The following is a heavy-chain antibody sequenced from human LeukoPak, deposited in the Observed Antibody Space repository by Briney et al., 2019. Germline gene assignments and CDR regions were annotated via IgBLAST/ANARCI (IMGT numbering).Heavy chain of an antibody. J-gene: IGHJ4*02. D-gene: IGHD4-17*01. CDR1: GYTFTASY. CDR3: ARDLVPYGDQDY. V-gene: IGHV1-2*02. CDR2: INPNSGGT. Sequence: GALVKVSCKASGYTFTASYMHWVRQAPGHGLEWMGWINPNSGGTNYAQKFHSRVTMTRDTSISTAYMELSRLGSDDTAVYYCARDLVPYGDQDYWGQGTLVTVSS.